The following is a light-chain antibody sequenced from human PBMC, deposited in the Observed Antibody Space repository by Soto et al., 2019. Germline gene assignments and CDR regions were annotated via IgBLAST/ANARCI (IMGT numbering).Light chain of an antibody. V-gene: IGLV6-57*04. J-gene: IGLJ2*01. CDR1: SVSIANNY. Sequence: NFMLTQPHSLSESPGKTLSISCTRSSVSIANNYVQWYQQRPGSAPTTVIYENNQRLSGVPDRFSGSTDGSSNSASLTISGLQTEDEADYYCQSYDSDFVVFGGGTKVTVL. CDR2: ENN. CDR3: QSYDSDFVV.